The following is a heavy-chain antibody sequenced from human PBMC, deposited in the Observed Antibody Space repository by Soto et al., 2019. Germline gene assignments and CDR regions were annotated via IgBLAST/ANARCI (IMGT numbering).Heavy chain of an antibody. CDR1: GGTFSSYA. Sequence: ASVKVSCKASGGTFSSYAISWVRQAPGQGLEWMGGIIPIFGTANYAQKFQGRVTITADKSTSTAYMELSSLRSEDTAVYYCAREGQLVPYYYYGMDVWGQGTTVTVS. CDR2: IIPIFGTA. J-gene: IGHJ6*02. D-gene: IGHD6-6*01. V-gene: IGHV1-69*06. CDR3: AREGQLVPYYYYGMDV.